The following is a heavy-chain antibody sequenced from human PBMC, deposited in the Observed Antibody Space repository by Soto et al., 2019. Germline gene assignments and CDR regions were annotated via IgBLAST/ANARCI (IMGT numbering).Heavy chain of an antibody. CDR2: TNSDGSDT. D-gene: IGHD1-26*01. CDR3: ARDMSGGTYNYYYGMDV. CDR1: GFTFSSYW. V-gene: IGHV3-74*01. J-gene: IGHJ6*02. Sequence: GGSLRLSCAASGFTFSSYWMYWVRQDPGKGLVWVSRTNSDGSDTSYADSVKGRFTISRDNAKNTLYLQMNSLRAEDTAVYYCARDMSGGTYNYYYGMDVWGQGTTVTVSS.